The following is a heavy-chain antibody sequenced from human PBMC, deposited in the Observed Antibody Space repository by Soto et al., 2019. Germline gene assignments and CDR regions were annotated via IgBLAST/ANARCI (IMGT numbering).Heavy chain of an antibody. Sequence: QVQLQESGPGLVKPSQTLSLTCTVSGGSISSGGYYWSWIRQHPGEGLEWIGYIYYSGSTYYNPSLKSRVTISVDTSKNQFSLKLSSVTAADTAVYYCARDNYYDSSGYSNNWFDPWGQGTLVTVSS. V-gene: IGHV4-31*03. J-gene: IGHJ5*02. CDR3: ARDNYYDSSGYSNNWFDP. CDR2: IYYSGST. D-gene: IGHD3-22*01. CDR1: GGSISSGGYY.